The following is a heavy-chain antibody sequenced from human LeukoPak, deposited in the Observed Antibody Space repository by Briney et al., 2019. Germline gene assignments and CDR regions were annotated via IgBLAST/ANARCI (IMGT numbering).Heavy chain of an antibody. V-gene: IGHV4-59*01. CDR1: GGSISNYY. CDR2: IYYSGST. Sequence: PSETLSLTCTVSGGSISNYYWSWVRQPPGKGLEWIGYIYYSGSTNYSPSLKSRVTISVDMSKNQFSLKLGSVTAADTAVYYGARAKGNSNYPYYYMDVWGKGTTVTVSS. D-gene: IGHD4-11*01. CDR3: ARAKGNSNYPYYYMDV. J-gene: IGHJ6*03.